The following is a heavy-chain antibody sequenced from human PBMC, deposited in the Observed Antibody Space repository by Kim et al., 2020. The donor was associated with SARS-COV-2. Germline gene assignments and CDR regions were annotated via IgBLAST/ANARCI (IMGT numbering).Heavy chain of an antibody. CDR2: ISSSGSTI. CDR3: ARMLPYCSGLDLFSNWVAP. CDR1: GFTFSSYE. J-gene: IGHJ5*02. D-gene: IGHD6-19*01. V-gene: IGHV3-48*03. Sequence: GGSLRLSCAASGFTFSSYEMNWVRQAPGKGLEWVADISSSGSTIYYADSVKGRFTISRDNAKNSLYLQMNSLRAEDTAVYYCARMLPYCSGLDLFSNWVAPWGKGPLVPV.